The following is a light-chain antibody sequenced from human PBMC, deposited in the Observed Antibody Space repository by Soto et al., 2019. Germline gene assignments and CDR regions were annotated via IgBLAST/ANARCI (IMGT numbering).Light chain of an antibody. CDR3: QQRSNWIT. CDR1: QSVSSK. J-gene: IGKJ5*01. CDR2: DES. V-gene: IGKV3-11*01. Sequence: EIVMTQYPATLSVSPGEGSTLSCRASQSVSSKLAWYQQKPGQSPRLLIYDESNRATGIPARFSGSGSGTDFTLTISSLEPEDFAVYYCQQRSNWITFGQGTRLDIK.